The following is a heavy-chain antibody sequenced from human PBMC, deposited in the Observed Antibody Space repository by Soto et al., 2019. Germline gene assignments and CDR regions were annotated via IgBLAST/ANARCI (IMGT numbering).Heavy chain of an antibody. CDR3: ARPGLSSGWSYYSYGMDV. D-gene: IGHD6-19*01. CDR1: GYSFTSYW. J-gene: IGHJ6*02. Sequence: GESLKISGKGSGYSFTSYWISWVRQMPGKGLEWMGRIDPSDSYTNYSPSFQGHVTISADKSISTAYLQWSSLKASDTAMYYCARPGLSSGWSYYSYGMDVWGQGTTVTVSS. V-gene: IGHV5-10-1*01. CDR2: IDPSDSYT.